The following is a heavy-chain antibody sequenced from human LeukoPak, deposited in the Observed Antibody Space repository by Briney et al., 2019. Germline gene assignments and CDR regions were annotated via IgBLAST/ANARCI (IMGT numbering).Heavy chain of an antibody. V-gene: IGHV4-34*01. CDR2: INHSGST. D-gene: IGHD4-23*01. J-gene: IGHJ4*02. CDR3: ARDHGGKFDY. CDR1: GGSFSGYY. Sequence: SETLSLTCAVYGGSFSGYYWSWIRQPPGKGLEWIGEINHSGSTNYNPSLKSRVTISVDTSKNQFSLKLSSVTAADTAVYYCARDHGGKFDYWGQGTLVTVSS.